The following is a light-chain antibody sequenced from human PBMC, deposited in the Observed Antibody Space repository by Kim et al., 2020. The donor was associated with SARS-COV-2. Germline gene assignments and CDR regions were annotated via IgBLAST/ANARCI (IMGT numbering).Light chain of an antibody. CDR1: QSIDNSY. CDR2: STS. J-gene: IGKJ1*01. V-gene: IGKV3-20*01. Sequence: TVSLFPGESATLSCRTGQSIDNSYLAWYQQKPGQAPRFLVYSTSTRATGVPDRFRGSGSGTVFILTIDSLEPEDFAVYYCQHLGTFGRGTKVDIK. CDR3: QHLGT.